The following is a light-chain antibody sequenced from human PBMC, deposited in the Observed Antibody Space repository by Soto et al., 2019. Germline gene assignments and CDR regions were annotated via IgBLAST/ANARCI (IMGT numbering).Light chain of an antibody. CDR1: QGVSSN. CDR3: HKFGNLDIT. Sequence: VMTQFPATLCVPPGERATPSWRASQGVSSNLAWYQQKPGQAPRLLIYDASNRATGIPARFSASGSGTDFTLTISRLEPEDFAVYYCHKFGNLDITCGQGTRLEIK. J-gene: IGKJ5*01. CDR2: DAS. V-gene: IGKV3D-15*01.